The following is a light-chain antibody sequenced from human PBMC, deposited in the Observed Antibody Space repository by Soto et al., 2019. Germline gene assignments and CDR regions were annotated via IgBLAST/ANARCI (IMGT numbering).Light chain of an antibody. CDR2: DAS. CDR3: QQRSNWPLLT. CDR1: QSVSSY. V-gene: IGKV3-11*01. J-gene: IGKJ4*01. Sequence: EIVLTQSPATLSSSPGERATLSCRASQSVSSYLAWYQQKPGQAPRLLIYDASNRATGIPARFSGSGSGTDFTLTISSLEPEDFAVYYCQQRSNWPLLTFGGGTKVDIK.